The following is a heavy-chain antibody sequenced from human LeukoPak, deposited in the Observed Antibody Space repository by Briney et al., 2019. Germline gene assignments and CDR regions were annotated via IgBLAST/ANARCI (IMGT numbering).Heavy chain of an antibody. V-gene: IGHV3-7*01. D-gene: IGHD3-10*01. Sequence: GGSLRLSCAAPGFTFDDYAMPWVPRAPGKGRRWVANIKKDGSEKYYVASVKGRFTISRDNAKNSLYLQMNSLRAEDTAVYYCARLLWFGPYDAFDIWDQGTMVTVSS. CDR3: ARLLWFGPYDAFDI. CDR1: GFTFDDYA. J-gene: IGHJ3*02. CDR2: IKKDGSEK.